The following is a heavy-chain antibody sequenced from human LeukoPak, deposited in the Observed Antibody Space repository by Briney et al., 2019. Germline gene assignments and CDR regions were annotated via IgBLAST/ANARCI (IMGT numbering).Heavy chain of an antibody. V-gene: IGHV3-74*01. J-gene: IGHJ4*02. Sequence: GGSLRLSCAASGFTFSGRWMYWVRQAPGKGLVLVSRINGNATSTTYGDSVKGRFTISRDNAKNTLYLHMNSLRGEDTAVYHYASGYTYGYYYLDFWGQGTLVTVSS. CDR3: ASGYTYGYYYLDF. D-gene: IGHD5-18*01. CDR1: GFTFSGRW. CDR2: INGNATST.